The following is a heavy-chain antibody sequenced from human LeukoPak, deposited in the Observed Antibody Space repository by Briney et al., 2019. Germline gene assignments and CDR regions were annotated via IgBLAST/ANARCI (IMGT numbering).Heavy chain of an antibody. J-gene: IGHJ5*02. CDR3: ITEPPMDFSVVVPA. CDR2: IKSKIDGGTT. V-gene: IGHV3-15*01. D-gene: IGHD2-2*01. CDR1: GFTFSNAW. Sequence: GGSLRLSCAASGFTFSNAWMSWVRQAPGKGVERGGRIKSKIDGGTTDYAAPVKGRFTISRDDSKNTLYLQMNSLKTEDTAVYYCITEPPMDFSVVVPAWGQGNLVTVSS.